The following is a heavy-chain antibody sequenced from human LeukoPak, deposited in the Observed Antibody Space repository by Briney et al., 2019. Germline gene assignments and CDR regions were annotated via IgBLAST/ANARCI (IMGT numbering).Heavy chain of an antibody. Sequence: GGSLRLSCAASGFIFGDFWMVWVRQAPGKGLEWVASINENGRETYYAASVTGRFTISRDTAKNSVYLQMSALRAEDTAVYYCARDGITCTRDYWGQGALVTVSS. J-gene: IGHJ4*02. D-gene: IGHD1-7*01. CDR2: INENGRET. CDR3: ARDGITCTRDY. V-gene: IGHV3-7*01. CDR1: GFIFGDFW.